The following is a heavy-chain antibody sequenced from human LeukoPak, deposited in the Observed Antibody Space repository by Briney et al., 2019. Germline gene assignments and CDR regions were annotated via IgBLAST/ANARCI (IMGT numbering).Heavy chain of an antibody. D-gene: IGHD1-26*01. CDR2: FHHNSVDT. Sequence: GAPVGASCKASESPFTPSYVHCVREAPGQRVEGMGWFHHNSVDTNYAQKLQSRVTMTRDTSIRTAYMELSTLRSDDTAVYYCAREQPGSVSYQVDMELAYGGQGTLVTVPS. CDR3: AREQPGSVSYQVDMELAY. J-gene: IGHJ4*02. V-gene: IGHV1-2*02. CDR1: ESPFTPSY.